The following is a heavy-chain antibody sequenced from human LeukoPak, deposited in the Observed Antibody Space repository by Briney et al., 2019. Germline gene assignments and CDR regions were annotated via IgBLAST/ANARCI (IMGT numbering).Heavy chain of an antibody. CDR2: ISASGGST. Sequence: PGGSLRLSCAASGFTFSSYAMSWVRHAPGEGLEGVSAISASGGSTYYADSVKGRFTISRDNSKNTLYVQMNSLRAEDTAVYYCARDLYDSSESAFDIWGQGTMVTVSS. CDR3: ARDLYDSSESAFDI. CDR1: GFTFSSYA. J-gene: IGHJ3*02. V-gene: IGHV3-23*01. D-gene: IGHD3-22*01.